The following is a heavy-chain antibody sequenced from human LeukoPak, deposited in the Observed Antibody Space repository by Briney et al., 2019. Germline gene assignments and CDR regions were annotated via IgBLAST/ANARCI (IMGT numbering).Heavy chain of an antibody. V-gene: IGHV1-46*01. D-gene: IGHD6-13*01. Sequence: GASVKVSCKASGYTFTSYYMHWVRQAPGQGLEWMGIINPSGGSTSYAQKFQGRVTMTRDTSTSTVYMELSSLRSEDTAVYYCARDPIAAAGRGGYFDYWGQGTLVTVSS. CDR1: GYTFTSYY. J-gene: IGHJ4*02. CDR2: INPSGGST. CDR3: ARDPIAAAGRGGYFDY.